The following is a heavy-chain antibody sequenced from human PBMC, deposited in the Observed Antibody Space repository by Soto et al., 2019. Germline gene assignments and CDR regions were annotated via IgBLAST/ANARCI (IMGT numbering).Heavy chain of an antibody. D-gene: IGHD6-6*01. CDR3: AKPQSIQDYYYGMDV. CDR1: GGTFSSYA. V-gene: IGHV1-69*13. J-gene: IGHJ6*02. Sequence: GASVKVSCKASGGTFSSYAISWVRQAPRQGLEWMGGIIAIFGTAGYAQKFQGRVTITADESTSTAYMELSSLRSEDTAVYYCAKPQSIQDYYYGMDVWGQGTTVTVSS. CDR2: IIAIFGTA.